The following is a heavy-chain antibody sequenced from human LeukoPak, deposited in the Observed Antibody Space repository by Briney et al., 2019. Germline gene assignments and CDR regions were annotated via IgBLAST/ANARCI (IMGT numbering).Heavy chain of an antibody. CDR1: GYTFINYD. CDR3: AREGDFGEGAFDI. Sequence: GASVKVSCKASGYTFINYDINWVRQAPGQGLEWMGWISAYNGNTNYAQGLQGRVTMTTDTSTSTAYMELRSLRSDDTAVYYCAREGDFGEGAFDIWGQGTMVTVSS. J-gene: IGHJ3*02. V-gene: IGHV1-18*01. D-gene: IGHD3-10*01. CDR2: ISAYNGNT.